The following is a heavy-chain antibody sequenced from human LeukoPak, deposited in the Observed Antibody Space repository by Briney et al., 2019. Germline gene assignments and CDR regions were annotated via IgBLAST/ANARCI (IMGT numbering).Heavy chain of an antibody. CDR2: IYYSGST. CDR1: GGSISSGGYY. Sequence: SSQTLSLTRTVSGGSISSGGYYWSWIRQHPGKGLEWIGYIYYSGSTYYNPSLKSRVTISVDTSKNQFSLKLSSVTAADTAVYYCARETAKTYNWFDPWGQGTLVTVSS. D-gene: IGHD2-21*02. CDR3: ARETAKTYNWFDP. J-gene: IGHJ5*02. V-gene: IGHV4-31*03.